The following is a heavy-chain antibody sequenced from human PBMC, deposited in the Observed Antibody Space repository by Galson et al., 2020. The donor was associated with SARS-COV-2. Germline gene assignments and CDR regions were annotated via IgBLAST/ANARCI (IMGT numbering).Heavy chain of an antibody. D-gene: IGHD6-13*01. CDR1: GFTFSTYV. J-gene: IGHJ6*02. CDR2: ISYDGRKQ. Sequence: GGYLRLSCAASGFTFSTYVMHWVRQAPGKGLEWVAVISYDGRKQFYAESVRGRFTFSRDNSRNTVYLQMNSLRAEDTGVYYCAREYIPGSRAAAGPGYNYGMDVWGQGTTVTVSS. CDR3: AREYIPGSRAAAGPGYNYGMDV. V-gene: IGHV3-30*03.